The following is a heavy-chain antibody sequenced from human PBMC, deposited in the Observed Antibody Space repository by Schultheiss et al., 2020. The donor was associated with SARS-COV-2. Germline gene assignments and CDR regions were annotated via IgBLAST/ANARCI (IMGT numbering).Heavy chain of an antibody. J-gene: IGHJ4*02. V-gene: IGHV4-34*09. CDR3: ARARGRYYDSSGRGGYFDY. CDR1: GGSFSGYY. CDR2: IYHSGST. Sequence: SETLSLTCAVYGGSFSGYYWSWIRQPPGKGLEWIGSIYHSGSTYYNPSLKSLVTISVDTSKNQFSLKLSSVTAADTAVYYCARARGRYYDSSGRGGYFDYWGQGTLVTVSS. D-gene: IGHD3-22*01.